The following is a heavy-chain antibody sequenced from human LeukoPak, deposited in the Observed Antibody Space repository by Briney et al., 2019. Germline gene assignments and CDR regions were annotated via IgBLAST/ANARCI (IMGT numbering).Heavy chain of an antibody. J-gene: IGHJ5*02. D-gene: IGHD3-3*01. Sequence: GGSLRLSCAASGLTFSSYWMHWVRQAPGKGLVWVSRINSDGSSTTYADSVKGRFTISRDNAKNTLYLQMNSLRAEDTAVYYCAREEAITIFGVDYNWFDPWGQGTLVTVSS. V-gene: IGHV3-74*01. CDR2: INSDGSST. CDR3: AREEAITIFGVDYNWFDP. CDR1: GLTFSSYW.